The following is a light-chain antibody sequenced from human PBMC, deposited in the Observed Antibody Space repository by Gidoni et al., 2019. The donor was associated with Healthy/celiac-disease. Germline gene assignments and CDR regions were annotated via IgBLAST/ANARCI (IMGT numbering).Light chain of an antibody. V-gene: IGLV1-40*01. CDR2: GNS. Sequence: QSVLTQPPSVSGAPGQRVTISCTGSSSNIGAGYDVHWYQKLPGTAPKLLIYGNSNRPSGVPDRFSGSKSGTSASLAITGLQAEDEADYYCQSYDSSPSGSKVFGTGTKVTVL. CDR3: QSYDSSPSGSKV. J-gene: IGLJ1*01. CDR1: SSNIGAGYD.